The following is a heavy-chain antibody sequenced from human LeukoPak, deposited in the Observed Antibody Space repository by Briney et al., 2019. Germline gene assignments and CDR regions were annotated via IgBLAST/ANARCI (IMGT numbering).Heavy chain of an antibody. Sequence: GGSLRLSCAASGFTFDDYGMSWVRQAPGKGLEWVSAISGSGGSTYSADSVKGRFTISRDNSKNTLYLQMNSLRAEDTAVYYCAKSNGYGLIDIWGQGTMVTVSS. CDR2: ISGSGGST. CDR1: GFTFDDYG. V-gene: IGHV3-23*01. CDR3: AKSNGYGLIDI. J-gene: IGHJ3*02. D-gene: IGHD3-22*01.